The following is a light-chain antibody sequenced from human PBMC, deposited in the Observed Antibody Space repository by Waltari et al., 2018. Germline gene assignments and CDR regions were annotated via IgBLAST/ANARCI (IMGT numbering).Light chain of an antibody. V-gene: IGKV1-6*01. Sequence: AIQMTQSPSSLSASVGHRVTLTCRASQDIRNHLGWYQQKPGEAPKLLIYAASNLQSGVPSKFSGSGSGTDFTLTISSLQPEDFATYYCLQDYNYPRTFGQGTKVEIK. CDR3: LQDYNYPRT. CDR1: QDIRNH. CDR2: AAS. J-gene: IGKJ1*01.